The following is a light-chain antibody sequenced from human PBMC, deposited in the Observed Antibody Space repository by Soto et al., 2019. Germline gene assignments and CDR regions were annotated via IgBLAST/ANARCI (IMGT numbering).Light chain of an antibody. V-gene: IGKV1-27*01. J-gene: IGKJ1*01. CDR1: QGISNY. CDR2: AAS. Sequence: DIQMTQSPSSLSASVGDRVTITCRASQGISNYLGWYQQKPGEAPKLLIYAASISQSGVPSRFSGSGSGTDFTLTIISLQPEDVATYYCQKYDSAPWTFGQGTKVEIK. CDR3: QKYDSAPWT.